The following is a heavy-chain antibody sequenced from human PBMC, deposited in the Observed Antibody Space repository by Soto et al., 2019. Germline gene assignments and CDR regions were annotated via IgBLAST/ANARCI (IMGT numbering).Heavy chain of an antibody. CDR2: ISGSGDKT. D-gene: IGHD2-8*01. Sequence: EVQLLQSGGGLAQPGTSLRLACAASGFTFKYYDMTWVRQAPGKGLEWVSTISGSGDKTDYAESVKGRFRVSRDNSKDTLYLQMDSLRADDPALYYCARETKWYGGQYFQDWGQGTLVTV. CDR1: GFTFKYYD. J-gene: IGHJ1*01. CDR3: ARETKWYGGQYFQD. V-gene: IGHV3-23*01.